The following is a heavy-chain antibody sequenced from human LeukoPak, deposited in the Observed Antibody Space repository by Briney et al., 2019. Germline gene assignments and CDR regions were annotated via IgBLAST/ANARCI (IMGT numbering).Heavy chain of an antibody. V-gene: IGHV1-3*01. Sequence: ASVKVSCKASGYTFTSYAMHWVRQAPGQRLEWMGWINAGNGNTKYSQKFQGRVTITRDTSASTAYMELSSLRSEDTAVYYCARAQQLRYFDWLSSGAFDIWGQGTMVTVSS. CDR1: GYTFTSYA. D-gene: IGHD3-9*01. CDR3: ARAQQLRYFDWLSSGAFDI. J-gene: IGHJ3*02. CDR2: INAGNGNT.